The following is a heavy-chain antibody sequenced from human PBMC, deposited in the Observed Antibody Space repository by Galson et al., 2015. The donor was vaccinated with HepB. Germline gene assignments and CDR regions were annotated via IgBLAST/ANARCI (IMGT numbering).Heavy chain of an antibody. CDR2: TYYRSKWYN. CDR3: ARDTSDNWNDQIDAFDI. J-gene: IGHJ3*02. V-gene: IGHV6-1*01. Sequence: CAISGDSVSSNSAACNWIRQSPSRGLEWLERTYYRSKWYNDYAVSVKSRITINPDTSKNQFSLQLNSVTPEDTAVYCCARDTSDNWNDQIDAFDIWGQGTMVTVSS. D-gene: IGHD1-20*01. CDR1: GDSVSSNSAA.